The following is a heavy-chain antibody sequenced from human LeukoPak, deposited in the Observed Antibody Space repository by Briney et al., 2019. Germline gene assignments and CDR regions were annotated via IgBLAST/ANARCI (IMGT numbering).Heavy chain of an antibody. CDR3: ARGGPLHYDNWFDP. CDR2: INHSGST. Sequence: SETLSLTCAVYGGSFSGYYWSWIRQPPGKGLEWIGEINHSGSTNYNPSLKSRVTISVDTSKNQFSLKLSSVTAADTAVYYCARGGPLHYDNWFDPWGQGTLVTVSS. CDR1: GGSFSGYY. V-gene: IGHV4-34*01. D-gene: IGHD3-10*01. J-gene: IGHJ5*02.